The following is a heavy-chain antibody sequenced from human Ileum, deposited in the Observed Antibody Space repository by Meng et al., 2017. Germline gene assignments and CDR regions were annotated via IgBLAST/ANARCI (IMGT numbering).Heavy chain of an antibody. CDR3: ARDRGATYSFDY. Sequence: QAQLVQSGAEANKPGASPKLPCKASGYTFINNALHWMRQAPGQSLEWVGWINAGIGDTKYSQNLQGRVTITRDTSASTTYMELRSLKSEDTATYYCARDRGATYSFDYWGQGTLVTVSS. CDR1: GYTFINNA. D-gene: IGHD1-26*01. V-gene: IGHV1-3*01. CDR2: INAGIGDT. J-gene: IGHJ4*02.